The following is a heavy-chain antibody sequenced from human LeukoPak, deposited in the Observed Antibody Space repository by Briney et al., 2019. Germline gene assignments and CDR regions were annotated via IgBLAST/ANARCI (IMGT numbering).Heavy chain of an antibody. CDR3: ARLMGSAGSPYFQH. CDR1: GFAFSDYY. Sequence: GGSLRLSCAASGFAFSDYYMSWIRQAPGKGLEWVSYISSSGSTIYYADSVKGRFTISRDNAKNSLYLQMNSLRAEDTAVYYCARLMGSAGSPYFQHWGQGTLVTVSS. J-gene: IGHJ1*01. CDR2: ISSSGSTI. D-gene: IGHD3-16*01. V-gene: IGHV3-11*01.